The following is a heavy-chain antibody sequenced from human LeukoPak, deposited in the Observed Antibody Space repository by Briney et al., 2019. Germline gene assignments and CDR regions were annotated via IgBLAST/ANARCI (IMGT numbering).Heavy chain of an antibody. CDR2: ISGSGGST. CDR3: AKDYRLGKHIVVVTAICAFDI. Sequence: GGSLRLSCSASGFTFSSYEMNWARQAPGKGLEWVSAISGSGGSTYYADSVKGRFTISRDNSKNTLYLQMNSLRAEDTAVYYCAKDYRLGKHIVVVTAICAFDIWGQGTMVTVSS. V-gene: IGHV3-23*01. J-gene: IGHJ3*02. D-gene: IGHD2-21*02. CDR1: GFTFSSYE.